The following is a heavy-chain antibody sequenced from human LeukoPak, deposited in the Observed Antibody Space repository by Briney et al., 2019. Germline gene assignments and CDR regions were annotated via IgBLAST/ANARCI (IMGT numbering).Heavy chain of an antibody. V-gene: IGHV1-46*01. Sequence: ASVKVSCKASGYTFTSYAMNWVRQAPGQGLEWMGIINPSGGSTSYAQKFQGRVTMTRDTSTSTVYMELSSLRSEDTAVYYCARGYGSGNYYNMFYDYWGQGTLVTVSS. D-gene: IGHD3-10*01. J-gene: IGHJ4*02. CDR1: GYTFTSYA. CDR3: ARGYGSGNYYNMFYDY. CDR2: INPSGGST.